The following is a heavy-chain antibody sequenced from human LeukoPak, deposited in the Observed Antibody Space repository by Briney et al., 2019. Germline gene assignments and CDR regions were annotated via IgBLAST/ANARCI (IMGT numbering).Heavy chain of an antibody. CDR3: VKRGSDSSGYYYFDN. Sequence: GGSLRLSCAASGFTFSDYYMSWIRQAPGKGLEWVSVISGSGGSTYYADSVKGRFTISRDNSKITLYLQMTSLRAEDTALYYCVKRGSDSSGYYYFDNWGQGTLVTVSS. CDR2: ISGSGGST. D-gene: IGHD3-22*01. V-gene: IGHV3-23*01. J-gene: IGHJ4*02. CDR1: GFTFSDYY.